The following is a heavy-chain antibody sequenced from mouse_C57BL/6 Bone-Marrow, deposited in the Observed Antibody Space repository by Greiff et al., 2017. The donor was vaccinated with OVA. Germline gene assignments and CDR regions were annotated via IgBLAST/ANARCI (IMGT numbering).Heavy chain of an antibody. CDR2: ISSGGDYI. V-gene: IGHV5-9-1*02. CDR1: GFTFSSYA. CDR3: TRGGGGSFAY. Sequence: DVQLVESGEGLVKPGGSLKLSCAASGFTFSSYAMSWVRQTPEKRLEWVAYISSGGDYIYYADTVKGRFTISRDNARNTLYLQMSSLKSEDTAMYYCTRGGGGSFAYWGQGTLVTVSA. J-gene: IGHJ3*01.